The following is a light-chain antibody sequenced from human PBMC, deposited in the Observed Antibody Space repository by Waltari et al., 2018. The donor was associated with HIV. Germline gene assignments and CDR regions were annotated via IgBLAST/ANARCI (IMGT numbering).Light chain of an antibody. CDR3: QQLNRYPLT. Sequence: IQLTQSPSFLSASVGDRVTITCRASQGISSYLAWYQQKPKEAPNLLIYATSTLQSGVPSRFSGSGSGTEFTLTISSLQPEDFATYYCQQLNRYPLTFGGGTKVEIK. CDR1: QGISSY. J-gene: IGKJ4*01. CDR2: ATS. V-gene: IGKV1-9*01.